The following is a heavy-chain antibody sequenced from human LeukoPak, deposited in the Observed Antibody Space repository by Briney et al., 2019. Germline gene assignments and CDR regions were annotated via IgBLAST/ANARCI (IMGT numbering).Heavy chain of an antibody. CDR3: ATPIPSGTFGH. V-gene: IGHV5-51*01. J-gene: IGHJ4*02. CDR2: IYAGDSDT. D-gene: IGHD1-26*01. Sequence: PGESLKISCKASGYFFTTYWTAWVRQMPGKGLELMGIIYAGDSDTRYSPSFQGQVTISADKSSSTAYLQWSSLTASDTAMYYCATPIPSGTFGHWGQGTLVTVSS. CDR1: GYFFTTYW.